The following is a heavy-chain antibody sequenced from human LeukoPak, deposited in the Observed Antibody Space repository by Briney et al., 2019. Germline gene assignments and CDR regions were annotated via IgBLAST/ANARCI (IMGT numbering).Heavy chain of an antibody. V-gene: IGHV3-23*01. CDR3: AKDLGGSTDY. Sequence: GGSLRLSCAASGFTFSSYAMSWVRQAPGKGLEWVSVISGSGGSTYYADSVKGRFTISRDNSKNTLYLQMNSLRAEDTALYYCAKDLGGSTDYWGQGTLVTVSS. J-gene: IGHJ4*02. CDR1: GFTFSSYA. CDR2: ISGSGGST. D-gene: IGHD5-12*01.